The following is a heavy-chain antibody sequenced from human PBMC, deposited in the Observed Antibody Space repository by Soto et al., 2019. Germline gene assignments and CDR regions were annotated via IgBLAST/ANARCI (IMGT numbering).Heavy chain of an antibody. CDR2: IYYSGST. CDR1: GGSISSYY. V-gene: IGHV4-59*01. D-gene: IGHD2-15*01. CDR3: SRDAAVVVVAATYYYYYYGMDV. Sequence: SETLSLTCTVSGGSISSYYWSWIRQPPGKGLEWIGYIYYSGSTNYNPSLNSRVTISVDTFKIQFSLKLSSVTAEDTAVYYCSRDAAVVVVAATYYYYYYGMDVWGQGTTVTVSS. J-gene: IGHJ6*02.